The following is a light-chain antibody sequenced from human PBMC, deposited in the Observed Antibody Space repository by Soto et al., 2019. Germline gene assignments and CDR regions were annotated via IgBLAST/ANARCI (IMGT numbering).Light chain of an antibody. V-gene: IGKV3-20*01. Sequence: EIVMTQSPATLSVSPGDTVTLHCRASQSVTSNLAWYQHKPGQSPRLLIYDTSSRASGIPDRFSGSGSGTDFTLTISRLETEDFAVFYCQQYGTSEIIFGQGTRLEIK. J-gene: IGKJ5*01. CDR1: QSVTSN. CDR3: QQYGTSEII. CDR2: DTS.